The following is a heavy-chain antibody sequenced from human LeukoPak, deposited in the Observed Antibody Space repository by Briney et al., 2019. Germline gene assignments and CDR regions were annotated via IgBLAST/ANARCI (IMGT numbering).Heavy chain of an antibody. CDR2: IFYSGST. J-gene: IGHJ4*02. D-gene: IGHD5-18*01. CDR1: GGSISTSNYY. CDR3: AREDTAMVTIFDY. V-gene: IGHV4-39*07. Sequence: SETLSLTCTVSGGSISTSNYYWGWIRQPPGKGLEWIGNIFYSGSTYYSPSLKSRVTISLDTSRNQFSLKLSSVTAADTAVYYCAREDTAMVTIFDYWGQGTLVTVSS.